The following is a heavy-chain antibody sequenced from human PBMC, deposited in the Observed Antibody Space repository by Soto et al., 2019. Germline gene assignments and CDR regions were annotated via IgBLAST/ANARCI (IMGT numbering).Heavy chain of an antibody. V-gene: IGHV3-30-3*01. CDR1: GFTFSSYA. D-gene: IGHD2-15*01. Sequence: AGGSLRLSCAASGFTFSSYAIHWVRQAPGKGLEWVALISYDGSNKYYADSVKGRFTISRDNSKNTLYLQMNSLRAEDTAVYYCARVLVGYCSGGSCPFDYWGQGTLVTVSS. CDR3: ARVLVGYCSGGSCPFDY. CDR2: ISYDGSNK. J-gene: IGHJ4*02.